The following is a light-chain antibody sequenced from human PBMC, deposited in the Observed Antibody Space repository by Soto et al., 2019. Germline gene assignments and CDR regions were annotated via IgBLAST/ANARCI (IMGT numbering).Light chain of an antibody. CDR3: QQLNTYPLT. V-gene: IGKV1-5*03. CDR2: KAS. CDR1: QSISNW. J-gene: IGKJ4*01. Sequence: IRMTQSPSTQSASIGERVIITCRASQSISNWLAWYQQKPGRAPKLLIYKASTLESGVPSRFSGSGSGTDFTLTISSLQPEDFATYYCQQLNTYPLTFGGGTKVDIK.